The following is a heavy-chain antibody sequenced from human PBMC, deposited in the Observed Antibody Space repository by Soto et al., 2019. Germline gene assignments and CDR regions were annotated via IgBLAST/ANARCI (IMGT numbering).Heavy chain of an antibody. CDR1: GFTFSNAW. D-gene: IGHD3-10*01. V-gene: IGHV3-15*01. J-gene: IGHJ5*02. CDR3: TTATMVRGVIRNKYNWFDP. CDR2: IKSKTDGGTT. Sequence: GGSLRLSCAASGFTFSNAWMSWVRQAPGKGLEWVGRIKSKTDGGTTDYVAPVKGRFTISRDDSKNTLYLQMNSLKTEDTAVYYCTTATMVRGVIRNKYNWFDPWGQGTLVTVSS.